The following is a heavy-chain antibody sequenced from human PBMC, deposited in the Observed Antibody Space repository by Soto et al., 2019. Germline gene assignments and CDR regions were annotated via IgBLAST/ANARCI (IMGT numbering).Heavy chain of an antibody. J-gene: IGHJ6*02. Sequence: GGSLRLSRAASGFTFSNYNMNWIRQAPGKWLEWLAYISSAGTSIYYSDSVKGRFTISRDNARNSLYLQMNSLRADDTAMYYCARDLEVVTAKHYYYYYVLDVWGQATPITVSS. CDR3: ARDLEVVTAKHYYYYYVLDV. CDR2: ISSAGTSI. CDR1: GFTFSNYN. V-gene: IGHV3-11*01. D-gene: IGHD2-21*02.